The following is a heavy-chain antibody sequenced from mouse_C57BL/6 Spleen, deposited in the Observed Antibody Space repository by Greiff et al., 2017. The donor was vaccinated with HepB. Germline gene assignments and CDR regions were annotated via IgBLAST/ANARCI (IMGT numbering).Heavy chain of an antibody. D-gene: IGHD1-1*01. CDR1: GYAFSSSW. CDR2: IYPGDGDT. Sequence: VQLQQSGPELVKPGASVKISCKASGYAFSSSWMNWVKQRPGKGLEWIGRIYPGDGDTNYNGKFKGKATLTADKSSSTAYRQLSSLTSEDSAVYFCARCPITTVVSYWYFDVWGTGTTVTVSS. CDR3: ARCPITTVVSYWYFDV. V-gene: IGHV1-82*01. J-gene: IGHJ1*03.